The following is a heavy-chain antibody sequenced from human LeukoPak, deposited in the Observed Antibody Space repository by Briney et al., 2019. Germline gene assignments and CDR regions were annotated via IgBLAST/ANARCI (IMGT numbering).Heavy chain of an antibody. CDR3: AKALYGDYGRFDY. Sequence: GGSLRLSCAASGFTFSTYAMSWVRQAPGKGLAWVSTISDGGSDTHYADFVKGRFTISRDDSKNTLYLQMNSLRAEDTAVYYCAKALYGDYGRFDYWGQGTLVTVSS. CDR1: GFTFSTYA. J-gene: IGHJ4*02. V-gene: IGHV3-23*01. D-gene: IGHD4-17*01. CDR2: ISDGGSDT.